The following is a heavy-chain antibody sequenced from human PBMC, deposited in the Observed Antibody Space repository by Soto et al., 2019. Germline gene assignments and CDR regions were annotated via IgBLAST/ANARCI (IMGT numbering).Heavy chain of an antibody. CDR3: ASPRANYYYNGMDV. V-gene: IGHV1-69*12. CDR1: GGTFSSYA. CDR2: FITIFGAA. J-gene: IGHJ6*02. D-gene: IGHD6-6*01. Sequence: QVQLVQSGAEVKKPGSSVKVSCKASGGTFSSYAISWVRQAPGQGLEWMGGFITIFGAADYAQNFPGRVTIAADESTSTSYMELSSLRSEDTAVYYCASPRANYYYNGMDVWGQGTTVTVSS.